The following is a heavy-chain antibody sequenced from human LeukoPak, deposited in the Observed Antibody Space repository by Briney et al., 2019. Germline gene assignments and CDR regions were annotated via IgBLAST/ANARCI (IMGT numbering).Heavy chain of an antibody. D-gene: IGHD2-2*01. CDR1: GFTFSTYG. Sequence: GGSLRLSCAASGFTFSTYGMHWVRQAPGKGLEWVAVISYDGSNKHYADSVKGRFTISRDNSKNTLYLQMNSLRVEDTAVYYCAKAHILLHCSSTSCYGDAFDIWGQGTMVTVSS. V-gene: IGHV3-30*18. CDR3: AKAHILLHCSSTSCYGDAFDI. J-gene: IGHJ3*02. CDR2: ISYDGSNK.